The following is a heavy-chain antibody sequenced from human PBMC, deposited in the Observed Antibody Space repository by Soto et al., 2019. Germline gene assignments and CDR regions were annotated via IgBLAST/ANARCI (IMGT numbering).Heavy chain of an antibody. J-gene: IGHJ4*02. CDR3: AAGGGLPRYY. Sequence: SETLSLTCTVSGGSISRNYWTWIRQPPGKGLEWICHIYYSGSTSYNPSLKSRVTISVDTSKNLFSLKLSSMTAADTAVYYCAAGGGLPRYYWGQGTLVTVS. D-gene: IGHD5-12*01. V-gene: IGHV4-59*12. CDR2: IYYSGST. CDR1: GGSISRNY.